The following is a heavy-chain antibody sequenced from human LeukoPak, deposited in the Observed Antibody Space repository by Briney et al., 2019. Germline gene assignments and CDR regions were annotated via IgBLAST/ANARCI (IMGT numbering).Heavy chain of an antibody. CDR2: IYSDNT. CDR3: ARDLPSYDSSGYGAFDP. Sequence: PGGSLRLSCTVSGFTVSSNSMSWVRQAPGKGLEWVSFIYSDNTHYSDSVKGRFTISRDNSKNTLYLQMNSLRAEDTAVYYCARDLPSYDSSGYGAFDPWGQGTLVTVSS. CDR1: GFTVSSNS. V-gene: IGHV3-66*03. J-gene: IGHJ5*02. D-gene: IGHD3-22*01.